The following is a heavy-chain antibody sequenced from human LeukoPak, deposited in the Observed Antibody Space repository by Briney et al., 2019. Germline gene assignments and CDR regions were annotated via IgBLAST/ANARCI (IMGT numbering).Heavy chain of an antibody. CDR2: INHSGST. J-gene: IGHJ4*02. CDR1: GGSFSGYY. D-gene: IGHD3-10*01. V-gene: IGHV4-34*01. CDR3: ARGGSSPNYGSGSSYYFDY. Sequence: PSETLSLTCAVYGGSFSGYYWSWIRQPPGKGLEWIGEINHSGSTNYNPSLKSRVTISADTSKNQFSLKLSSVTAADTAVYYCARGGSSPNYGSGSSYYFDYWGQGTLVTVSS.